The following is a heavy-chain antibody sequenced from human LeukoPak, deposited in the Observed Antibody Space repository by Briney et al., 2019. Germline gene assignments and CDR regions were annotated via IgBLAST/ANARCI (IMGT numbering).Heavy chain of an antibody. D-gene: IGHD6-19*01. CDR3: AGGRSSCWYDFDY. V-gene: IGHV3-11*04. Sequence: GGSLRLSCAASGFTFSDYYMSWIRQAPGKGLEWVSYISSSGSTIYYADSVKGRFTISRDNAKNSLYLQMNSLRAEDTAVYYCAGGRSSCWYDFDYWGQGTLVTVSS. J-gene: IGHJ4*02. CDR2: ISSSGSTI. CDR1: GFTFSDYY.